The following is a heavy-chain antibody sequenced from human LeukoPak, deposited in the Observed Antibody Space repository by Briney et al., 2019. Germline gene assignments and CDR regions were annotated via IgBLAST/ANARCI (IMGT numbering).Heavy chain of an antibody. Sequence: GESLRISCKGSGYNFPRYWIGWVRQMPGKGLEWMGIFNPGNSNSRYNPSFQGQVTISADTSISTAYLQWSSLKASDTAMYYCARQRYNYGFDAFDIWGQGTMVTVSS. CDR2: FNPGNSNS. D-gene: IGHD5-18*01. J-gene: IGHJ3*02. CDR1: GYNFPRYW. CDR3: ARQRYNYGFDAFDI. V-gene: IGHV5-51*01.